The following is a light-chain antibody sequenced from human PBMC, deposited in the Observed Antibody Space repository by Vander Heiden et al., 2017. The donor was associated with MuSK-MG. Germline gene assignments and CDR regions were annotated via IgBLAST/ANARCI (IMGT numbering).Light chain of an antibody. Sequence: DIQMTQSPSSLSASVGDTVTITCRASQDISNSLAWYQQKPGKAPKLLLYAASRLESGFPSRFTGRGSGATYTLTISSLQPEDLATVDRQQYFTNSFTFGQGSKVAIK. CDR2: AAS. CDR1: QDISNS. J-gene: IGKJ2*01. V-gene: IGKV1-NL1*01. CDR3: QQYFTNSFT.